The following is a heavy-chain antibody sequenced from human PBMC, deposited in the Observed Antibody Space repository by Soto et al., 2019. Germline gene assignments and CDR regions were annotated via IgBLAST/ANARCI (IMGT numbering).Heavy chain of an antibody. CDR3: ARGKAILTGYYYFDY. D-gene: IGHD3-9*01. CDR1: GFTFSSYD. J-gene: IGHJ4*02. CDR2: IGTAGDP. Sequence: GGSLRLSCAASGFTFSSYDMHWVRQATGKGLEWVSAIGTAGDPYYPGSVKGRFTISRENAKNPLYLQMNSLRAGDTAVYYCARGKAILTGYYYFDYWGQGTLVTVSS. V-gene: IGHV3-13*05.